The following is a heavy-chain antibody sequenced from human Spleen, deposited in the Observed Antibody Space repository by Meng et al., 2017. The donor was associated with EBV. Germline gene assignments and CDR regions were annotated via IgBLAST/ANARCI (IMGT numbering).Heavy chain of an antibody. V-gene: IGHV4-34*01. CDR3: ASRGDGIFSNYDWFDL. D-gene: IGHD3-22*01. Sequence: VEQRGWVLGLLKPSANLYLPRDVDGGSFTGQYWSWIRQPAGQGLEWIGEGDQSGVSNYNPSLKSRVTMSLDTSENQFSLKLSSVPAADTAVYYCASRGDGIFSNYDWFDLWGQGTLVTVSS. CDR2: GDQSGVS. CDR1: GGSFTGQY. J-gene: IGHJ5*02.